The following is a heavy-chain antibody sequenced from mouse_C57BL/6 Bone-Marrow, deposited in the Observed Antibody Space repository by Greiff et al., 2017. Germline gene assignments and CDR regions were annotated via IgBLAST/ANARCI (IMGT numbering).Heavy chain of an antibody. J-gene: IGHJ3*01. Sequence: QVQLQQSGAELVRPGSSVKLSCKASGYTFTSYCMHWVKQRPIQGLEWIGNIDPSDSETHYNQKFKDKAALTVDKSSSTAYMQLSRLTSEDSAVYYWTRWYYYGCSPFAYWVQGTLVTVSA. CDR3: TRWYYYGCSPFAY. V-gene: IGHV1-52*01. CDR1: GYTFTSYC. D-gene: IGHD1-1*01. CDR2: IDPSDSET.